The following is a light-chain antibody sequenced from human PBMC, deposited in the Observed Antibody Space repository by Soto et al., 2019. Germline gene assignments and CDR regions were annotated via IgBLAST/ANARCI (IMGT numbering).Light chain of an antibody. V-gene: IGLV2-8*01. CDR1: SSDVGGYNF. Sequence: QSALTQPPSTSGSRGQSVTISCTGTSSDVGGYNFVSWYQQHPGKAPKLLIYAVTNRPSWVPDRFSGSKSGNTASRTGSGLQAEDEADYYCSSYGGSNNFWVFGGGTKLTVL. CDR2: AVT. J-gene: IGLJ3*02. CDR3: SSYGGSNNFWV.